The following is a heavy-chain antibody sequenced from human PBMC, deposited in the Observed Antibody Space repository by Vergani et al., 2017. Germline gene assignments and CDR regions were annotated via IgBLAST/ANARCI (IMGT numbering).Heavy chain of an antibody. CDR3: VKVQAQLLTPNWVDP. D-gene: IGHD4-23*01. CDR2: ISSNGGST. CDR1: GFTFSSYA. Sequence: EVQLVESGGGLVQPGGSLRLSCSASGFTFSSYAMHWVRQAPGKGLEYVSAISSNGGSTYYADSVKGRFTISRDNSKNTLYLQMSRLRAEDTAVYYCVKVQAQLLTPNWVDPWGQGTLVTVSS. J-gene: IGHJ5*02. V-gene: IGHV3-64D*06.